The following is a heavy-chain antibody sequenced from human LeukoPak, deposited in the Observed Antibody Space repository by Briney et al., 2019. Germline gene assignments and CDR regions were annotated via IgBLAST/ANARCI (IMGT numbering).Heavy chain of an antibody. D-gene: IGHD3-3*01. CDR2: IYYSGST. J-gene: IGHJ4*02. Sequence: PSETLSLTCTVSGGSINRYYWSWLRQPPGKGLEWIGYIYYSGSTNYNPSLKSRVTISVDTSKNQFSLKLSSVTAADTAVYYCASGTLHDFWSGYYTYYFDYWGQGTLVTVSS. CDR1: GGSINRYY. V-gene: IGHV4-59*01. CDR3: ASGTLHDFWSGYYTYYFDY.